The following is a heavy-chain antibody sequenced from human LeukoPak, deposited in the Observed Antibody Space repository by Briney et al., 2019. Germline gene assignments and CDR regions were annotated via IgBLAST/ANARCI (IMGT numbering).Heavy chain of an antibody. J-gene: IGHJ5*02. CDR2: ICADNGNT. V-gene: IGHV1-18*01. D-gene: IGHD3-10*01. CDR1: GYTFTRYG. Sequence: GASVKVSCKASGYTFTRYGISCVRQAPGQGLEWMGWICADNGNTNYAQKLPGRVTMTTDTSPSTAYMELRSLRSDGTPLYFCARDTTRVRGFDPWGQGTLVTVSS. CDR3: ARDTTRVRGFDP.